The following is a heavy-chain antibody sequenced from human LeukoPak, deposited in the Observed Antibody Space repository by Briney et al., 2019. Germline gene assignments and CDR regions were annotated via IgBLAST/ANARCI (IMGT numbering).Heavy chain of an antibody. D-gene: IGHD3-10*01. J-gene: IGHJ4*02. Sequence: GGSLRLSCAASGFTFSSYSMNWVRQAPGKGLEWVSYISSSSSTIYYADSVKGRFTISRDNSKNTLYLQMNSLRAEDTAVYYCAKDSHPNRGAGYYFDYWGQGTLVTVSS. CDR3: AKDSHPNRGAGYYFDY. CDR1: GFTFSSYS. V-gene: IGHV3-48*01. CDR2: ISSSSSTI.